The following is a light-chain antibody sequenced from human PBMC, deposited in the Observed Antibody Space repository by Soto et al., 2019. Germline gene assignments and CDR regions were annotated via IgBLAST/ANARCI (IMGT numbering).Light chain of an antibody. J-gene: IGLJ3*02. CDR2: EGS. CDR3: CSYAGSSTWV. V-gene: IGLV2-23*01. Sequence: QSVLTQPASVSGSPGQSITISCTGTSSDVGSYNLVSWYQQHPGKAPKLMIYEGSKRPSGVSNRFSGSKSGNTASLTISGLQAEDEADYYCCSYAGSSTWVCGGGTKLNVL. CDR1: SSDVGSYNL.